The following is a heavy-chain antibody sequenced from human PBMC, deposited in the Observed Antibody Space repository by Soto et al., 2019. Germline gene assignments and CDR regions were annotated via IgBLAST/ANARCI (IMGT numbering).Heavy chain of an antibody. CDR1: GGSFSGHY. Sequence: SETLSLTCAVYGGSFSGHYWSWIRQPPGKGLEWIGEINHSGTTNSNPSLKSRVTLPVDTSKDQFSLKLSSVTAADTAVYYCARGISMIVEVQRDAPDKYYLDSWGQGTQVTVSS. CDR2: INHSGTT. V-gene: IGHV4-34*01. D-gene: IGHD3-22*01. J-gene: IGHJ4*02. CDR3: ARGISMIVEVQRDAPDKYYLDS.